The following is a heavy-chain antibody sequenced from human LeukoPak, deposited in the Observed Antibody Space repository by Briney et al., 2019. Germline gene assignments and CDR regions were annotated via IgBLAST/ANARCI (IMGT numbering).Heavy chain of an antibody. CDR3: AKSIEYCGADCYGYFDL. V-gene: IGHV1-2*06. CDR2: IDPNSGAT. Sequence: ASVKVSCKPSGYTFTGYYMHWVRQAPGQGLEWMGRIDPNSGATNYAQKFQGRVTMTRDTSISTAYMELTTLRSDDTAVYYCAKSIEYCGADCYGYFDLWGRGTLVTVSS. D-gene: IGHD2-21*02. J-gene: IGHJ2*01. CDR1: GYTFTGYY.